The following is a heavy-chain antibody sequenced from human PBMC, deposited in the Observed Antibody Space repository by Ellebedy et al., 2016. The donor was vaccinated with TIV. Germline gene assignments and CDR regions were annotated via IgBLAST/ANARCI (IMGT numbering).Heavy chain of an antibody. CDR3: ARMGYSSTLPYLDY. V-gene: IGHV6-1*01. J-gene: IGHJ4*02. D-gene: IGHD6-13*01. Sequence: CAISGDSVSSNSAGWNWIRQSPSRGLEWLGRTYYRSKWYNDYAVSVKSRITINPDTSKNQFSLQLNSVTHEDTAVYYCARMGYSSTLPYLDYWGQGTLVTVSS. CDR2: TYYRSKWYN. CDR1: GDSVSSNSAG.